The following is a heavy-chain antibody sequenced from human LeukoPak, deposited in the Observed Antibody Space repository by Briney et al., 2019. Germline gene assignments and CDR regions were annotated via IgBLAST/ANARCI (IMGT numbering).Heavy chain of an antibody. Sequence: PGGSLRLSCAVSGFTVSSNYMSWVRQAPGKGLEWVSVIYSGGSTYYADSVKGRFTISRDNSKNTLYLQMNSLRAEDTAVYYCARVYGAVTYYFDYWGQGTLVTVSS. V-gene: IGHV3-66*01. J-gene: IGHJ4*02. CDR3: ARVYGAVTYYFDY. CDR1: GFTVSSNY. D-gene: IGHD4-17*01. CDR2: IYSGGST.